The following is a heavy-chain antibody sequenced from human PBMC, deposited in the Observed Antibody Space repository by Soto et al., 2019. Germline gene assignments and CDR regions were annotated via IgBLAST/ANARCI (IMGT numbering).Heavy chain of an antibody. J-gene: IGHJ5*02. CDR1: GYILTRND. CDR3: ARMATFGSLNWFDP. CDR2: MNPGSGDT. V-gene: IGHV1-8*01. D-gene: IGHD3-16*01. Sequence: GASVKVSCKASGYILTRNDVRWVRQATGQGLEWMGWMNPGSGDTGYAQKFQGRVTMTRDISIATAYMELSSLRSDDTAIYYCARMATFGSLNWFDPWGQGTLVTVSS.